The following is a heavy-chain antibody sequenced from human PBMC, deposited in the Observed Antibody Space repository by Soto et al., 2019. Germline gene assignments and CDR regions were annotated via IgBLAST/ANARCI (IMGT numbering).Heavy chain of an antibody. CDR1: GDSVSSNSAA. D-gene: IGHD3-22*01. Sequence: SQTLSLPCAISGDSVSSNSAACNFIRQSPSRGLEWLGRTYYRSKWYNDYAVSVKSRITINPDTSKNQFSLQLNSVTPEDTAVYYCARDYYDSSGYSNPYYFDYWGQGTLVTVSS. J-gene: IGHJ4*02. V-gene: IGHV6-1*01. CDR3: ARDYYDSSGYSNPYYFDY. CDR2: TYYRSKWYN.